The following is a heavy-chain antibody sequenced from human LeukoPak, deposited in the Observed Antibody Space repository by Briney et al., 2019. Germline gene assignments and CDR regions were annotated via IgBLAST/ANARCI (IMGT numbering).Heavy chain of an antibody. CDR3: ARETYYYDSSGYNV. CDR1: GFTFSSNY. V-gene: IGHV3-53*01. J-gene: IGHJ4*02. D-gene: IGHD3-22*01. CDR2: IYSGGST. Sequence: PGGPLRLSCAASGFTFSSNYMSWVRQAPGKGLEWVSVIYSGGSTYYADSVKGRFTISRDNSKNTLYLQMNSLRAEDTAVYYCARETYYYDSSGYNVWGQGTLVTVSS.